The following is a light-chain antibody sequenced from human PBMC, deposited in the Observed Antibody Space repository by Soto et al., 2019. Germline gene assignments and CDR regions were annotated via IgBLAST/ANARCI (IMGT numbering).Light chain of an antibody. CDR3: QQYNNWWT. V-gene: IGKV3-15*01. Sequence: EIVMTQSPATLSVSPGERATLSCRASQSVSSNLAWYQQKPGQAPRLLIYGASTRATGIPARLSGSGSGTEFTLTISSLQSEDFAVYYCQQYNNWWTFGQGTKVEMK. CDR1: QSVSSN. J-gene: IGKJ1*01. CDR2: GAS.